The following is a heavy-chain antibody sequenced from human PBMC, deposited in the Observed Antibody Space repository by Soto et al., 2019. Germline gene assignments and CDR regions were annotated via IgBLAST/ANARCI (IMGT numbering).Heavy chain of an antibody. CDR1: GFTFSSYA. J-gene: IGHJ3*02. CDR2: ISGSGGST. V-gene: IGHV3-23*01. Sequence: GGSLRLSCAASGFTFSSYAMSWVRQAPGKGLEWVSAISGSGGSTYYADSVKGRFTISRDNSKNTLYLQMNSLRAEDTAVYYCAKDVGSSGWYGGAFDIWGQGTMVTVSS. CDR3: AKDVGSSGWYGGAFDI. D-gene: IGHD6-19*01.